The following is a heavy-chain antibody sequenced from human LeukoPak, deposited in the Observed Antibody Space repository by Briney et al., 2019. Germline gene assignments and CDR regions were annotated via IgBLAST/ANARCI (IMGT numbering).Heavy chain of an antibody. D-gene: IGHD2-2*01. J-gene: IGHJ4*02. CDR2: ISAYNGNT. V-gene: IGHV1-18*01. CDR3: AREPLGYCSSTSCYEIDY. CDR1: GYTFTSYG. Sequence: ASVKVSCKASGYTFTSYGISWVRRAPGQGLEWMGWISAYNGNTNYAQKLQGRVTMTTDTSTSTAYMELRSLRSDDTAVYYCAREPLGYCSSTSCYEIDYWGQGTLVTVSS.